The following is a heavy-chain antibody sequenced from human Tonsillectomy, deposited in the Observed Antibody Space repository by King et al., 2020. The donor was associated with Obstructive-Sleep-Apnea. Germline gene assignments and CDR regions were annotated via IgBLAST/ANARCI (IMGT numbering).Heavy chain of an antibody. V-gene: IGHV4-34*01. CDR1: GGSFSGYY. CDR2: INHSGST. J-gene: IGHJ4*02. CDR3: ARVDQFYLDY. Sequence: VQLQQWGAGLLKPSETLSLTCAVYGGSFSGYYWSWIRQPPGKGLEWMGEINHSGSTNYNPSLKSRVTISVDTSKNQFSLKLSSVTAADTAVYYCARVDQFYLDYWGQGTLVTVSS.